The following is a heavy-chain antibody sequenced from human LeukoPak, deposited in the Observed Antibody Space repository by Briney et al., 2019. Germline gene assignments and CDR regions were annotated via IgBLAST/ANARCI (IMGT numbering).Heavy chain of an antibody. D-gene: IGHD2-2*01. CDR2: IRSKANSYAT. J-gene: IGHJ6*04. V-gene: IGHV3-73*01. CDR1: GFTFSGSA. CDR3: TRPGLGYCSSTSCPGWVDV. Sequence: GGSLKLSCAASGFTFSGSAMHWVRQASGKGLEWVGRIRSKANSYATAYAASVKGRFTISRDDSKNMAYLQMNSLKTEDTAVYYCTRPGLGYCSSTSCPGWVDVWGKGTTVTVSS.